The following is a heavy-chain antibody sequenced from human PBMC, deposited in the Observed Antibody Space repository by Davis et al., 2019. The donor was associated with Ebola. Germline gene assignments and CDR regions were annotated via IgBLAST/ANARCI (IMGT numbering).Heavy chain of an antibody. J-gene: IGHJ4*02. CDR1: GGTFNTYA. D-gene: IGHD3-3*01. CDR3: ARERYRDGSGYFFEQSH. CDR2: IIPVSGIP. Sequence: SVKVSCKASGGTFNTYAISWVRQAPGQGLDWMGGIIPVSGIPKYAQKFQGRVTITADESTSTVYMELSSLRSEDTAVYYCARERYRDGSGYFFEQSHWGQGTLVTVSS. V-gene: IGHV1-69*13.